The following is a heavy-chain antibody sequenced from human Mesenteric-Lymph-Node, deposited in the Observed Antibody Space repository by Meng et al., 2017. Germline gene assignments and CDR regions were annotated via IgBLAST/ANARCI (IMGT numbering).Heavy chain of an antibody. CDR2: ISAYNGNT. J-gene: IGHJ4*02. D-gene: IGHD2-21*02. Sequence: ASVKVSCKASGYTFTSYGISWVRQAPGQGLEWMGWISAYNGNTNYAQKLQGRVTMTTDTSTSTACMELRSLRSDDTAVYYCAREGGDYYFDYWGQGTLVTVSS. V-gene: IGHV1-18*01. CDR1: GYTFTSYG. CDR3: AREGGDYYFDY.